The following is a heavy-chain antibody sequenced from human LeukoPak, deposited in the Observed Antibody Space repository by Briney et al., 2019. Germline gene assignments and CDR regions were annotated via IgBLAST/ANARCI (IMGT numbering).Heavy chain of an antibody. D-gene: IGHD3-10*01. CDR2: INHSGST. Sequence: PSETLSLTCAVYGGSFSGYYWSWIRQPPGKGLEWIGEINHSGSTNYNPSLKSRVSISVDTSKNQFSLKLSSVTAADTAVYYCARVGLSQVRGVLDYWGQGTLVTVSS. CDR1: GGSFSGYY. CDR3: ARVGLSQVRGVLDY. V-gene: IGHV4-34*01. J-gene: IGHJ4*02.